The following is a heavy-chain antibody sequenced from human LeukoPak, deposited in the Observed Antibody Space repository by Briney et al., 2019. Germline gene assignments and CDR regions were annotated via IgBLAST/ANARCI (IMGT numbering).Heavy chain of an antibody. Sequence: SATLSLTSAVSGYSITSSNWWGWVRQPPGKGLEWIGYIYYSGSTYYNPSLKSRVTMSVDTSKNQFSLKVTSVTAVGTAVYYCARGATVTTGNAFDIWGQGTMVTVSS. CDR1: GYSITSSNW. D-gene: IGHD4-17*01. CDR2: IYYSGST. CDR3: ARGATVTTGNAFDI. J-gene: IGHJ3*02. V-gene: IGHV4-28*03.